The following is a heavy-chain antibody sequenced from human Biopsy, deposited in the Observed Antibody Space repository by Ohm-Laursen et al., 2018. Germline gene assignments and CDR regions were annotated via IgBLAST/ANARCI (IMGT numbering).Heavy chain of an antibody. D-gene: IGHD6-19*01. CDR2: INHSGST. J-gene: IGHJ4*02. CDR1: GGSFSGYY. Sequence: SETLSLTCAVYGGSFSGYYWSWIRQPPGKGLEWIGEINHSGSTNYNPSLKSRVTISVDTSKNQFSLKLSSVTAADTAVYYCARGRLRAVARFDYWGQGTLDTVSS. CDR3: ARGRLRAVARFDY. V-gene: IGHV4-34*01.